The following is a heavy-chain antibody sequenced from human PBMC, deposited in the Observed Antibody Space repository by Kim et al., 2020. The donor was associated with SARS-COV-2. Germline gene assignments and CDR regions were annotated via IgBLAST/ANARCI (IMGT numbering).Heavy chain of an antibody. Sequence: VKGRFTISRDNSKNTLYLQMNSLRAEDTAVYYCAKDYDILTGYYTYAFDIWGQGTMVTVSS. V-gene: IGHV3-23*01. J-gene: IGHJ3*02. CDR3: AKDYDILTGYYTYAFDI. D-gene: IGHD3-9*01.